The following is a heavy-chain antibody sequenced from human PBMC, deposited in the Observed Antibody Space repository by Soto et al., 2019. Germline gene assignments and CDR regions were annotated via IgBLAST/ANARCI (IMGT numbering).Heavy chain of an antibody. Sequence: ASVKVSCKATGYTFSGYYMHWVRQAPGQGLEWVGWINPKSGGTYYLQKFQGRVTMTRDTSISSAYMELSRLSFDDTATYYCARGNSGDDDEFDYWGQGTQVTSPQ. V-gene: IGHV1-2*02. D-gene: IGHD5-12*01. CDR3: ARGNSGDDDEFDY. J-gene: IGHJ4*02. CDR2: INPKSGGT. CDR1: GYTFSGYY.